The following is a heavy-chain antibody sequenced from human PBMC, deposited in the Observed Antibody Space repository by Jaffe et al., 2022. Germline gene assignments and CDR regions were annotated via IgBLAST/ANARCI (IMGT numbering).Heavy chain of an antibody. V-gene: IGHV4-38-2*02. D-gene: IGHD3-10*01. CDR1: DFIFSNGYY. Sequence: QLLESGPGLVKPSETLSLTCTVHDFIFSNGYYWGWIRQPPGKGLEWIGSIYHSGKTYYNASLKSRLTISVHTSQFSLKLTSVTAADTAVYYCASQDRGSRYAFDIWGQGTMVTVSS. CDR3: ASQDRGSRYAFDI. J-gene: IGHJ3*02. CDR2: IYHSGKT.